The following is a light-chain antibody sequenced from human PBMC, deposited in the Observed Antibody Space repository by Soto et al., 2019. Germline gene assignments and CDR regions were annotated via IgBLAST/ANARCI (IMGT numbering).Light chain of an antibody. CDR3: QQYNDRPPYT. CDR1: YSVSSN. J-gene: IGKJ2*01. Sequence: IVMTQSPATLSVSPGERATLSCRARYSVSSNLAWYQQKPGQAPRLLVYGASTRATGIPARFSGSGSGTEFTLHISSLQSEDFGVYYCQQYNDRPPYTFGQGTKLEIK. CDR2: GAS. V-gene: IGKV3-15*01.